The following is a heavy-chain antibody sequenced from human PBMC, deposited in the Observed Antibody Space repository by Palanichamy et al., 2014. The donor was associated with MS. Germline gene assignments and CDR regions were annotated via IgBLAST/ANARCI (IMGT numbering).Heavy chain of an antibody. D-gene: IGHD3-3*01. V-gene: IGHV3-11*01. CDR2: ISSGGDII. CDR1: GFTFSEYY. CDR3: AREYDVFSGYHYYIDS. Sequence: QVQPVESGGDLVKPGESLRLSCAASGFTFSEYYMSWIRQAPGKGPEWLSYISSGGDIIYYADSVKGRFTISRDNAKKSLYLQMNSLRAEDTAVYYCAREYDVFSGYHYYIDSWGQGTLVTVSS. J-gene: IGHJ4*02.